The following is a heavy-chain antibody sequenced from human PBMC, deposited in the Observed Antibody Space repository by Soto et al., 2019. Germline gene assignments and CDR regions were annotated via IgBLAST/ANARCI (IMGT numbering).Heavy chain of an antibody. CDR3: ARLKYCSGGSCYLYPLDY. J-gene: IGHJ4*02. Sequence: GGSLRLSCVASGFTFGAFAMTWVRQAPGKGLEWISYISSGGSTIYYADSVKGRFTISRDNAKNSLSLQMNSLRAEDTAVYYCARLKYCSGGSCYLYPLDYWGQGTLVTVAS. V-gene: IGHV3-11*01. CDR2: ISSGGSTI. D-gene: IGHD2-15*01. CDR1: GFTFGAFA.